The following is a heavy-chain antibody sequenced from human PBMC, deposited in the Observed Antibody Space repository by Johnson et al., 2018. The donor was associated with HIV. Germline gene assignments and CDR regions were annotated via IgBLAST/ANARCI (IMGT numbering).Heavy chain of an antibody. CDR2: ISYAGSNK. D-gene: IGHD3-22*01. Sequence: QVQLVESGGGLVKPGGSLRLSCAASGFTFSDYYMSWIRQAPGKGLEWVAVISYAGSNKYYADSVKGRFTISRDNAKNSLYMQMNSLRAEDTAVYYCAKDQASDYYCDAFDIWGQGTMVTVSS. CDR1: GFTFSDYY. CDR3: AKDQASDYYCDAFDI. V-gene: IGHV3-11*04. J-gene: IGHJ3*02.